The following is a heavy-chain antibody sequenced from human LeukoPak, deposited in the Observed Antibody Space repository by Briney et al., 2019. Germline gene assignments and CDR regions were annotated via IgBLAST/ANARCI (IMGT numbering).Heavy chain of an antibody. CDR1: GGRFKSYG. Sequence: ASVKVSCKTTGGRFKSYGFSWVRQAPGQGLEWMGGIIPVFDRPTYAQKFEGGVTITANKSTNTTYMEISSLTSDDTAVYYCARDAQWELRAFDVWGQGTVVIVSS. CDR2: IIPVFDRP. J-gene: IGHJ3*01. V-gene: IGHV1-69*06. D-gene: IGHD1-26*01. CDR3: ARDAQWELRAFDV.